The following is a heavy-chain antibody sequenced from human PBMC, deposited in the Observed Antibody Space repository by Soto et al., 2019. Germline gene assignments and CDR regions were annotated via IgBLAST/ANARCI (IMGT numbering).Heavy chain of an antibody. CDR1: GFTFSSYS. CDR3: ARPNHDYGDWLDYFDY. D-gene: IGHD4-17*01. J-gene: IGHJ4*02. CDR2: ISSSSSTI. V-gene: IGHV3-48*02. Sequence: PGGSLRLSCAASGFTFSSYSMNWVRQAPGKGLEWVSYISSSSSTIYYADSVKGRFTISRDNAKNSLYLQMNSLRDEDTAVYYCARPNHDYGDWLDYFDYWGQGTLVTVSS.